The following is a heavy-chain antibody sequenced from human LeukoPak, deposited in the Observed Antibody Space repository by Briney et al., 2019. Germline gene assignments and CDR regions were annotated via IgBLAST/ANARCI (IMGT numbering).Heavy chain of an antibody. J-gene: IGHJ6*02. CDR1: DDSMTSSTHY. CDR3: ARRSHCTGDSCFPV. Sequence: SETLSPTCTVSDDSMTSSTHYWVWIRQPPGKGLEWIGTIYLDGRIYYNSSLNSRVTISQDTSKNQFSLKVNTVTAADTAVYHCARRSHCTGDSCFPVWGQGTTVTVSS. CDR2: IYLDGRI. V-gene: IGHV4-39*01. D-gene: IGHD2-8*02.